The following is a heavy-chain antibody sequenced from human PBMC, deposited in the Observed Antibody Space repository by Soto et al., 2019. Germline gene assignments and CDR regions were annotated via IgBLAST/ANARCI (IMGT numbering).Heavy chain of an antibody. CDR3: ARDQNMAQELVRGGGAFDI. Sequence: EVQLVESGGGLVQPGGSLRLSCAASGFTFSSYSMNWVRQAPGKGLEWVSYISSSSSTIYYADSVKGRFTISRDNAKNSLYLQMNSLRADDTAVYYCARDQNMAQELVRGGGAFDIWGQGTMVTVSS. D-gene: IGHD6-13*01. V-gene: IGHV3-48*01. CDR2: ISSSSSTI. J-gene: IGHJ3*02. CDR1: GFTFSSYS.